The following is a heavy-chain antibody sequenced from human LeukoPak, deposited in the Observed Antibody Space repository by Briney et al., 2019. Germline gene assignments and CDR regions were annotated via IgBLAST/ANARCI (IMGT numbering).Heavy chain of an antibody. J-gene: IGHJ4*02. D-gene: IGHD3-22*01. CDR1: GYTFTSYY. CDR2: INPSGGST. V-gene: IGHV1-46*01. CDR3: ARDLTHRRNYDNSGYQIVPAF. Sequence: ASVKVSCKASGYTFTSYYMHWVRQAPGQGLEWMGIINPSGGSTSYAQKFQGRVTMTRDMSTSTVYMELSSPRSEDTAVYYCARDLTHRRNYDNSGYQIVPAFWGQGTLVTVSS.